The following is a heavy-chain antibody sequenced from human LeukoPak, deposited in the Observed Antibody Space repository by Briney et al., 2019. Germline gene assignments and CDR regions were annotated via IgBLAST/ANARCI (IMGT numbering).Heavy chain of an antibody. V-gene: IGHV3-48*01. J-gene: IGHJ6*03. D-gene: IGHD2-2*01. Sequence: GGSLRLSCAASGFTFSSHNMNWVRQAPGKGLEWVSYISSSSTTIYQADSVKGRFTISRDNAKNSLYLQMNSLRAEDTAVYYCARALSYCSSTSCSLYYYYYYMDAWGKGTTATVSS. CDR1: GFTFSSHN. CDR3: ARALSYCSSTSCSLYYYYYYMDA. CDR2: ISSSSTTI.